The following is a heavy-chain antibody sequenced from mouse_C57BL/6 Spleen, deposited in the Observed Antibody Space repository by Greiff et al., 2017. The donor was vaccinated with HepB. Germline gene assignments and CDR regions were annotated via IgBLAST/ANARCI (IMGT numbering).Heavy chain of an antibody. CDR3: ARGGYYDYDCWFAY. CDR1: GYTFTSYW. D-gene: IGHD2-4*01. V-gene: IGHV1-55*01. CDR2: IYPGSGST. J-gene: IGHJ3*01. Sequence: VKLMESGAELVKPGASVKMSCKASGYTFTSYWITWVKQRPGQGLEWIGDIYPGSGSTNYNEKFKSKATLTVDTSSSTAYMQLSSLTSEDSAVYYCARGGYYDYDCWFAYWGQGTLVTVSA.